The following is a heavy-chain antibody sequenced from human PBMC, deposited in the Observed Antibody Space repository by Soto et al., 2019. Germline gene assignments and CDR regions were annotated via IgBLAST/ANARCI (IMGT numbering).Heavy chain of an antibody. CDR2: ISAYNGNT. CDR3: ARDKNPAFLRAGDY. J-gene: IGHJ4*02. V-gene: IGHV1-18*04. Sequence: ASVKVSCKASGYTFTIYGISCVLQSRGQGLEWMGCISAYNGNTNYAQKLQGRVTMTTDTSTSTAYMELRSLRSDDTAVHYCARDKNPAFLRAGDYWGQGTLVTVSS. CDR1: GYTFTIYG.